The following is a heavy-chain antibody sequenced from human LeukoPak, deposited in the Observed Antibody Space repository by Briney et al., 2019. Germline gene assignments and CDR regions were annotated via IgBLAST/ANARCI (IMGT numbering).Heavy chain of an antibody. J-gene: IGHJ4*02. V-gene: IGHV4-31*03. CDR1: GASISGTSYY. CDR2: IHFSGTI. CDR3: AAGGDTAKGGKY. D-gene: IGHD5-18*01. Sequence: SETLSLTCTVSGASISGTSYYWTWTRHHPGEGLEWLGFIHFSGTIYYNPSLSSRLIISADTSKNQMSLKLSSVTAADTAVYYCAAGGDTAKGGKYWGQGTRSPSPQ.